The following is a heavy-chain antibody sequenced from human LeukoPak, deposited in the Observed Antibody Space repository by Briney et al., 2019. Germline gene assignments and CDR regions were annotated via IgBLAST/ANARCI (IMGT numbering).Heavy chain of an antibody. CDR2: INPSGGST. V-gene: IGHV1-46*01. D-gene: IGHD3-10*01. Sequence: ASVKVSCKASGYTFTSYYMHWVRQAPGQGLEWMGIINPSGGSTSYAQKFQGRVTMTGDMSTSTVYMELSSLRSEDTAVYYCARDLDTMVRGVSFDPWGQGTLVTVSS. J-gene: IGHJ5*02. CDR1: GYTFTSYY. CDR3: ARDLDTMVRGVSFDP.